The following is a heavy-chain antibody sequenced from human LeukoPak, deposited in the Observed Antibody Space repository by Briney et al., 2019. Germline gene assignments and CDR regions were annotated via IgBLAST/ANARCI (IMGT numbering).Heavy chain of an antibody. V-gene: IGHV4-34*01. D-gene: IGHD3-22*01. CDR3: AVSRDSSGYRLDY. CDR1: GGSFSGYY. CDR2: INHSGST. Sequence: PSETPSLTCAVYGGSFSGYYWSWIRQPPGKGLEWIGEINHSGSTNYNPSLKSRVTISVDTSKNQFSLKLSSVTAADTAVYYCAVSRDSSGYRLDYWGQGTLVTVSS. J-gene: IGHJ4*02.